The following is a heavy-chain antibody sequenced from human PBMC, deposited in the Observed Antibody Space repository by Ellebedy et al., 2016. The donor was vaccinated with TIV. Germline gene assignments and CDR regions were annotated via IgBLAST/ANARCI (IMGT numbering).Heavy chain of an antibody. CDR1: GGTFSNYA. CDR2: IVPILDLA. J-gene: IGHJ6*02. V-gene: IGHV1-69*04. CDR3: STDRRSGSWWEYYHGMDV. Sequence: AASVKVSCKASGGTFSNYAFSWVRQAPGQGLEWMGRIVPILDLADYAQKFQGRVAITADKSTSTASMELSSLKTEDTAVYYCSTDRRSGSWWEYYHGMDVWGQGTTVTVSS. D-gene: IGHD6-13*01.